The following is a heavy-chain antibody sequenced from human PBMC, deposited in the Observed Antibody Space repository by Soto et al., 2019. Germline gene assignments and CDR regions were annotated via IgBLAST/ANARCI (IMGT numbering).Heavy chain of an antibody. Sequence: GXSVKVSCKASGGTFSSYAISWVRQAPVQGLEWMGGIIPIFGTANYAQKFQGRVTITADESTSTAYMELSSLRSEDTAVYYCAVGAEWELELVRYYYGMDVWGQGTTVTVSS. D-gene: IGHD1-7*01. CDR1: GGTFSSYA. J-gene: IGHJ6*02. CDR2: IIPIFGTA. V-gene: IGHV1-69*13. CDR3: AVGAEWELELVRYYYGMDV.